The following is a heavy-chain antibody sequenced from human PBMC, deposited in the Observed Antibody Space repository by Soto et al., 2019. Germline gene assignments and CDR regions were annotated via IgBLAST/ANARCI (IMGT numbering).Heavy chain of an antibody. J-gene: IGHJ4*02. CDR3: ARDYCSSPRCSRYNSFDY. CDR1: GYTFTYYG. CDR2: ISAYSGST. Sequence: QVQLEQSGVEVKKPGASVKVSCKASGYTFTYYGFSWVRQAPGQGLEWMGWISAYSGSTNYAQNLQDRVILTTDTSTSTAYLELRSLRSDDTAMYYCARDYCSSPRCSRYNSFDYWGQGTLITVSS. D-gene: IGHD2-2*01. V-gene: IGHV1-18*04.